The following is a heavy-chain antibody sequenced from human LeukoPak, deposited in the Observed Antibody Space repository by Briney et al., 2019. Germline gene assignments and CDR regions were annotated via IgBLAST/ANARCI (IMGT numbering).Heavy chain of an antibody. CDR2: IYYSGST. D-gene: IGHD3-22*01. CDR1: GGSISSSSYY. Sequence: SETLSLTCTVSGGSISSSSYYRGWIRQPPGKGLEWIGSIYYSGSTYYNPSLKSRVTISVDTSKNQFSLKLSSVTAADTAVYYCARVDDSSGYYFVPKHATPYAFHIWGQGTMVTVSS. J-gene: IGHJ3*02. CDR3: ARVDDSSGYYFVPKHATPYAFHI. V-gene: IGHV4-39*07.